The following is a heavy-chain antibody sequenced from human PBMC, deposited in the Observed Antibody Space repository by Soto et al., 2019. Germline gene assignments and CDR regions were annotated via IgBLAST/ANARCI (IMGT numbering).Heavy chain of an antibody. J-gene: IGHJ4*02. CDR2: IGTAGDT. CDR3: AKSQEIGTHFFDS. D-gene: IGHD6-13*01. CDR1: GFTFSGFD. Sequence: PGVSLRLSCEASGFTFSGFDMHWVRQPTGKGLEWVSSIGTAGDTYYAVSVKGRFTISRDNAKNSLSLQMNSLRAGDMAVYFCAKSQEIGTHFFDSWGQGTQVTVSS. V-gene: IGHV3-13*01.